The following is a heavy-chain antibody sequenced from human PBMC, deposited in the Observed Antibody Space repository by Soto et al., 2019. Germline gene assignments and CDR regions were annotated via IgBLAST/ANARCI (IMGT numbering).Heavy chain of an antibody. Sequence: PSETLSLTCAVYGGSFSGYYWSWIRQPPGKGLEWIGEINHSGSTNYNPSLKSRVTISVDTSKNQFSLKLSSVTAADTAVYYCARGKGWNDSSGYYYGSEYYGMDVWGQGTTVTVSS. D-gene: IGHD3-22*01. J-gene: IGHJ6*02. CDR1: GGSFSGYY. CDR2: INHSGST. CDR3: ARGKGWNDSSGYYYGSEYYGMDV. V-gene: IGHV4-34*01.